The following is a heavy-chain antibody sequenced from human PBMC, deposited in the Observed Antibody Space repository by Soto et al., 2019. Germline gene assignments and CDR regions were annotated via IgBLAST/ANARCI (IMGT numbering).Heavy chain of an antibody. CDR2: ISAYNGNT. J-gene: IGHJ3*01. CDR3: AREEPRYDFCSGYSENDALDF. Sequence: QVQLVQSGAEVKKPGASVKVSCKASGYTFTSYGISWVRQAPGQGLEWMGWISAYNGNTNYAQKLQGRVTMTTDTSTSTAYIELRSLRSDDTAVYYCAREEPRYDFCSGYSENDALDFWGKGTMFTVSS. V-gene: IGHV1-18*01. CDR1: GYTFTSYG. D-gene: IGHD3-3*01.